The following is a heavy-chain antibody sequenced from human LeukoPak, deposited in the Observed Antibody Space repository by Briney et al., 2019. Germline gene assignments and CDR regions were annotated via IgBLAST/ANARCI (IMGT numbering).Heavy chain of an antibody. D-gene: IGHD3-22*01. J-gene: IGHJ5*02. CDR1: GGSISSYY. Sequence: SETLSLTCTVSGGSISSYYWSWIRQPPGKGLEWIGYIYYTGSTNYNPSLKSRVTISVDTSKIQFSLKLSSVTAADTAVYYSARGGVNYDSSGPPPEWFDPWGQGTLVTVSS. CDR2: IYYTGST. V-gene: IGHV4-59*12. CDR3: ARGGVNYDSSGPPPEWFDP.